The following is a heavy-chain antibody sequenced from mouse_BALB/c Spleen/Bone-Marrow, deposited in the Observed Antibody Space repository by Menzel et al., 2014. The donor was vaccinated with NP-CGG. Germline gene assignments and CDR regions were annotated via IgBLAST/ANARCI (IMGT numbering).Heavy chain of an antibody. Sequence: EVKVVESGGGLVKPGGSLKLSCAASGFAFSSYDMSWVRQTPEKRLEWVAYISSGGGSTYYPDTVKGRFTISRDNAENTLYLQMSSLKSEDTAMYYCARHEDGYYDAMDYWGQGTSVTVSS. D-gene: IGHD2-3*01. J-gene: IGHJ4*01. CDR1: GFAFSSYD. V-gene: IGHV5-12-1*01. CDR3: ARHEDGYYDAMDY. CDR2: ISSGGGST.